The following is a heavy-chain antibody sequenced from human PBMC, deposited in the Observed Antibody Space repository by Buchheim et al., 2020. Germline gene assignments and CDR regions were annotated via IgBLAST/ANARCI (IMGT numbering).Heavy chain of an antibody. CDR2: ISYDGSNK. V-gene: IGHV3-30-3*01. D-gene: IGHD3-22*01. CDR1: GFTFSSYA. Sequence: QVQLVESGGGVVQPGRSLRLSCAASGFTFSSYAMHWVRQAQGKGLEWVAVISYDGSNKYYADSVKGRFTIPRDNPKNTLYLQMNSLRAEDTAVYYCARDVASDYYDSSGYYYFAYWGQGTL. J-gene: IGHJ4*02. CDR3: ARDVASDYYDSSGYYYFAY.